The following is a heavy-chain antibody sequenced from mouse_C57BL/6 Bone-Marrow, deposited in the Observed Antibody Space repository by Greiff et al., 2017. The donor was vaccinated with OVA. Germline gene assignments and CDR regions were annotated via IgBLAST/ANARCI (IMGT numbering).Heavy chain of an antibody. CDR3: TRELGGGFAY. V-gene: IGHV5-9-1*02. Sequence: EVQLQESGEGLVKPGGSLKLSCAASGFTFSSYAMSWVRQTPEKRLEWVAYISSGGDYIYYADTVKGRFTISRDNARNTLYLQMSSLKSEDTAMYYCTRELGGGFAYWGQGTLVTVSA. CDR1: GFTFSSYA. D-gene: IGHD4-1*01. CDR2: ISSGGDYI. J-gene: IGHJ3*01.